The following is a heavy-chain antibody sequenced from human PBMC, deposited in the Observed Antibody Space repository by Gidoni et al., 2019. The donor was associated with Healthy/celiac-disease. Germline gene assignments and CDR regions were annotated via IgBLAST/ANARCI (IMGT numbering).Heavy chain of an antibody. J-gene: IGHJ6*02. Sequence: QVQLQQWGAGLLKPSETLSLTCAAYGGSFSGYYWSWIRQPPGKGLEWIGEINHSGSTNYNPSLKSRVTISVDTSKNQFSLKLSSVTAADTAVYYCARGQRTAIIRGGMDVWGQGTTVTVSS. CDR2: INHSGST. V-gene: IGHV4-34*01. CDR3: ARGQRTAIIRGGMDV. D-gene: IGHD5-18*01. CDR1: GGSFSGYY.